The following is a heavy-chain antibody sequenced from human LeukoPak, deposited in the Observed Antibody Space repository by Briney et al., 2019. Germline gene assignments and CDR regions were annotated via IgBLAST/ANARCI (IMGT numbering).Heavy chain of an antibody. Sequence: PGKSLRLSCVVSGFTFNTYAMHWVRQAPGKGLEWVEVITYDGGNKYYADSVTDRFTISRDNSKNTLYLQMNSLRGEDTAVYYCAGSAYLSAWYSGIVYWGQRTLVTVSS. CDR1: GFTFNTYA. J-gene: IGHJ4*02. CDR3: AGSAYLSAWYSGIVY. V-gene: IGHV3-30-3*01. D-gene: IGHD6-19*01. CDR2: ITYDGGNK.